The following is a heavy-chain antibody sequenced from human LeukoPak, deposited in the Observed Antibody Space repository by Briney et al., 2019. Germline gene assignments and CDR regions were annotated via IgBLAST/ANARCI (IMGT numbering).Heavy chain of an antibody. CDR3: ARHPSIAVAEFNFDY. CDR2: INPSGGST. Sequence: ASVKVSCKASGYTFTSYYMHWVRQAPGQGLEWMGIINPSGGSTSYAQKFQGRVTMTRDTSTSTVYMELSSLRSEDTAMYYCARHPSIAVAEFNFDYWGQGTLVTVSS. D-gene: IGHD6-19*01. CDR1: GYTFTSYY. V-gene: IGHV1-46*01. J-gene: IGHJ4*02.